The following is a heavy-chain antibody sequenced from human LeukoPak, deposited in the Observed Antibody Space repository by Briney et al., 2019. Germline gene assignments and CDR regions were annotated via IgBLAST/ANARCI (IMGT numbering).Heavy chain of an antibody. D-gene: IGHD6-13*01. CDR2: ISYDGSNK. J-gene: IGHJ4*02. CDR3: AREEDLEAANPPFDY. CDR1: GFTFSSCG. Sequence: GGSLRLSCAASGFTFSSCGMHWVRQAPGKGLEWVAVISYDGSNKYYADSVKGRFTISRDNSKNTLYLQMNSLRAEDTAVYYCAREEDLEAANPPFDYWGQGTLVTVSS. V-gene: IGHV3-30*03.